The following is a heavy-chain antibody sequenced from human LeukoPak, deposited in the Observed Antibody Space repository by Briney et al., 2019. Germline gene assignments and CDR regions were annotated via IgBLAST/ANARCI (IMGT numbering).Heavy chain of an antibody. J-gene: IGHJ4*02. CDR2: ISGSGGST. CDR3: AKDRSGYDSHFDY. D-gene: IGHD5-12*01. V-gene: IGHV3-23*01. Sequence: GGSLRLSCAASGFTFSSYAMSWVRPAPGKGLEWVSAISGSGGSTYYADSVKGRFTISRDNSKNTLYLQMNSLRAEDTAVYYCAKDRSGYDSHFDYWGQGTLVTVPS. CDR1: GFTFSSYA.